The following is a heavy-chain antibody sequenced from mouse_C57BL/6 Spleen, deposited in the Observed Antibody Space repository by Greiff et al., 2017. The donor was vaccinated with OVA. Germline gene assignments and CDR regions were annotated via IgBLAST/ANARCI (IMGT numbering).Heavy chain of an antibody. CDR1: GYSFTGYY. D-gene: IGHD1-1*01. V-gene: IGHV1-42*01. J-gene: IGHJ1*03. CDR3: ARSYGSSSSYWYFDV. Sequence: VQLQQSGPELVKPGASVKISCKASGYSFTGYYMNWVKQSPEKSLEWIGEINPSTGGTTYNQKFKAKATLTVDKSSSTAYMQLKSLTSEDSAVYYCARSYGSSSSYWYFDVWGTGTTVTVSS. CDR2: INPSTGGT.